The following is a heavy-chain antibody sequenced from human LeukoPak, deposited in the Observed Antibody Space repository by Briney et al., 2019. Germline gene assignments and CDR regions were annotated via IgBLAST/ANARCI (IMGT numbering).Heavy chain of an antibody. CDR1: GFTFSSYG. CDR2: ISGSGGST. CDR3: AKGGSEGYSSGYAGGNY. D-gene: IGHD5-18*01. Sequence: PGGSLRLSCAASGFTFSSYGMSWVRQAPGKGLEWVSAISGSGGSTYYADSVKGRFTISRDNSKNTLYLQMNSLRAEDTAVYYCAKGGSEGYSSGYAGGNYWGQGTLVTVSS. J-gene: IGHJ4*02. V-gene: IGHV3-23*01.